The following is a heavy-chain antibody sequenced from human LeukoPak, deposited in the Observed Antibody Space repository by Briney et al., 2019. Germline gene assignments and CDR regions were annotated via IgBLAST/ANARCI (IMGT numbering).Heavy chain of an antibody. CDR2: YSGGTT. CDR1: GFTVSNGF. Sequence: GGSLRLSCAASGFTVSNGFMSWVRQAPGKGLEWVSVYSGGTTYYADSVKGRFTISRDNSKNTLYLQMNSLRAEDTALYYCARDDRIAAAGTFDYWGQGTLVTVSS. J-gene: IGHJ4*02. V-gene: IGHV3-53*01. D-gene: IGHD6-13*01. CDR3: ARDDRIAAAGTFDY.